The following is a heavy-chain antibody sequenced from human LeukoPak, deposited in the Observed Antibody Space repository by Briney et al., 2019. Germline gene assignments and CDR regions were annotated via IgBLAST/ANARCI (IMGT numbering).Heavy chain of an antibody. Sequence: GASVTVSCKASGYTFTRYPMHWVRQVPGQRLEWMGWINAGNGKTKYSQKFQGRVTFTRDTSASTAYMYLSSLRSEDAAVYYCARDLGVVVIPTGEYFFDYWGQGTLVTVSS. CDR2: INAGNGKT. CDR1: GYTFTRYP. CDR3: ARDLGVVVIPTGEYFFDY. J-gene: IGHJ4*02. V-gene: IGHV1-3*01. D-gene: IGHD3-22*01.